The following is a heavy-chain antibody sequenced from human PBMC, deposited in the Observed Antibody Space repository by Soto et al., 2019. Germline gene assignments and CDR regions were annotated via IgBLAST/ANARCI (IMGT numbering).Heavy chain of an antibody. V-gene: IGHV3-23*01. J-gene: IGHJ6*02. CDR3: ASAAREYYYYGMDV. Sequence: SGFTFSSYAMSWVRQAPGKGLEWVSGISGSGGSTNYADSVKGRFTISRDNSKNTLYLQMNSLRAEDTAVYYCASAAREYYYYGMDVWGQGTTVTVS. CDR2: ISGSGGST. CDR1: GFTFSSYA.